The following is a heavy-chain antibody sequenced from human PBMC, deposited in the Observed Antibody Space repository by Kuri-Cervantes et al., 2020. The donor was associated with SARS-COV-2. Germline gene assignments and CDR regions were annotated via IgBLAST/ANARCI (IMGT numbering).Heavy chain of an antibody. D-gene: IGHD3-22*01. J-gene: IGHJ6*03. CDR3: ARGINGYFFFYYLDV. CDR1: GGSISSSSYY. V-gene: IGHV4-39*07. Sequence: ESLKISCTVSGGSISSSSYYWGWIRQPPGKGLEWIGGINHRGDTYYNPSLEGRVTISRDTSENKFSLRLSSVTAADTAVYYCARGINGYFFFYYLDVWGKGTTVTVSS. CDR2: INHRGDT.